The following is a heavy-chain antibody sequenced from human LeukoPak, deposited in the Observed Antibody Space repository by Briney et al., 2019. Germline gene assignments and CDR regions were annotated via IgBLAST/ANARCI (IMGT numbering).Heavy chain of an antibody. V-gene: IGHV3-30-3*01. CDR3: ARDYYYDSSPQYYFDY. Sequence: GGSLRLSCAASGFTFSSYAMHWVRQAQGKGLEWVAVISFDGSNKYYADSVKGRFTISRDNSKNTLYLQMNSLRAEDTAVYYCARDYYYDSSPQYYFDYWGQGTLVTVSS. CDR1: GFTFSSYA. CDR2: ISFDGSNK. D-gene: IGHD3-22*01. J-gene: IGHJ4*02.